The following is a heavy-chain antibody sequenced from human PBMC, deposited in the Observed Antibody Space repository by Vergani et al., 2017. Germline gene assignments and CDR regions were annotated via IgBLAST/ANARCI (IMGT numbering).Heavy chain of an antibody. Sequence: QVQLVESGGGVVQPGRSLRLSCAASGFTFNQYCMHWVRQAPGKGLEWVAVTWYDGNNKQYADSVKGRFTLSRDNSKSTMYLQMNSLRDEETGVYYCARDLRLLYNRFDPWGQGTLVTVSS. V-gene: IGHV3-33*01. J-gene: IGHJ5*02. CDR1: GFTFNQYC. CDR3: ARDLRLLYNRFDP. CDR2: TWYDGNNK. D-gene: IGHD1-14*01.